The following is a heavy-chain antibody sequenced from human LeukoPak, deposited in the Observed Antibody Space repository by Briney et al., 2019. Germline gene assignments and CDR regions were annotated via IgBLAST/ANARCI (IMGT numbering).Heavy chain of an antibody. Sequence: PGGSLRLSCRASGFSVDSVFMSWVRQPPGKGLEWVSFIMPGGHIDYTDSVKGRFIISRDSIKNTLSLQMNSLRVDDSAVYYCARGDSATTTFDFWGQGTLVTVSS. D-gene: IGHD4-17*01. CDR3: ARGDSATTTFDF. V-gene: IGHV3-66*01. J-gene: IGHJ4*02. CDR2: IMPGGHI. CDR1: GFSVDSVF.